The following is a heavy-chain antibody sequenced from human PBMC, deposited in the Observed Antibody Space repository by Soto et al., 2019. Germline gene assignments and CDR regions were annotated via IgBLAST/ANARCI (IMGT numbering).Heavy chain of an antibody. CDR3: ATTRGVAEGGGFDY. D-gene: IGHD6-13*01. J-gene: IGHJ4*02. V-gene: IGHV4-39*01. CDR1: GGSISSRSSY. Sequence: PSETLSLTCAVSGGSISSRSSYWGLIRQPPGEVLGCIGTIYSGSTYYNPSLKSRVTISVDTSKNQFSLKLSSVAAADTAIYFCATTRGVAEGGGFDYWGQGTLVTVSS. CDR2: IYSGST.